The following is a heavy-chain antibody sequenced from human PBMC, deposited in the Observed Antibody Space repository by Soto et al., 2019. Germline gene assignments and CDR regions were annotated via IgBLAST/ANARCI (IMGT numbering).Heavy chain of an antibody. V-gene: IGHV1-3*01. CDR1: GYTFTSYA. Sequence: ASVKVSCKASGYTFTSYAMHWVRQAPGQRLEWMGWINAGNGNTKYSQKFQGRVTITRDTSASTAYMELSRLRSEDTAVYYCAMAPEAYYFDYWGQGTLVTVSS. CDR3: AMAPEAYYFDY. CDR2: INAGNGNT. J-gene: IGHJ4*02.